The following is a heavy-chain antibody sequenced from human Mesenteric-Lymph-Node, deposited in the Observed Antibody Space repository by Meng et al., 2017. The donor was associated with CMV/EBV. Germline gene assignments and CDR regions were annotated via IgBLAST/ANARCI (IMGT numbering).Heavy chain of an antibody. D-gene: IGHD2-15*01. CDR1: GGSISSRDYY. CDR2: IYYSGKT. CDR3: VRVKAVSNWFDP. V-gene: IGHV4-39*07. Sequence: TVSGGSISSRDYYWGWIRQPPGKGLEWIGSIYYSGKTYYNPSLKSRVTISVDTSKNQLSLKLNSVTAADTAVYYCVRVKAVSNWFDPWGQGTLVTVSS. J-gene: IGHJ5*02.